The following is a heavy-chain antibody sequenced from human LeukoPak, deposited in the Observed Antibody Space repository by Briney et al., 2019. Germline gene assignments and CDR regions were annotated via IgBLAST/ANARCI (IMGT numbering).Heavy chain of an antibody. CDR1: GFTFSDYG. Sequence: GGSLRLSCAASGFTFSDYGIHWVRQAPGKGLEWVAVIWYDGTNKYYGDSVKGRFTISRDNSKNTLYLQMNSLRAEDTAVYCCAKDRGSYSTTADSWGQGTLVTVSS. CDR2: IWYDGTNK. J-gene: IGHJ5*01. CDR3: AKDRGSYSTTADS. V-gene: IGHV3-33*06. D-gene: IGHD1-26*01.